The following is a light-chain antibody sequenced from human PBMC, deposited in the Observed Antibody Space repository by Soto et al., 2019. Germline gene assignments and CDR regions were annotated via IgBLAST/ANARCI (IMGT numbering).Light chain of an antibody. CDR2: GAA. CDR3: QQYNNWPRT. V-gene: IGKV3D-15*01. CDR1: QRVSSN. J-gene: IGKJ1*01. Sequence: EIVMTQSPATLSVSPGERATLSCRASQRVSSNLAWYQQKPGQAPGLLIYGAATRATGIPARCSGSESETEATLTISRVQPEDFAVYYCQQYNNWPRTFGQGTKV.